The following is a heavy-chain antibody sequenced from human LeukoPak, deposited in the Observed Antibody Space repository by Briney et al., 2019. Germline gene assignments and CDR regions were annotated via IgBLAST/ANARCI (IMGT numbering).Heavy chain of an antibody. CDR3: ARDKLQMYGGYYYYYGMDV. CDR2: ISSSSSYI. Sequence: GGSLRLSCAASGFTFSSYSMNWVRQAPGKGLEWVSSISSSSSYIYYADSVKGRFTISRDNAKNSLYLQMNSLRAEDTAVYYCARDKLQMYGGYYYYYGMDVWGQGTTVTVSS. J-gene: IGHJ6*02. D-gene: IGHD4/OR15-4a*01. CDR1: GFTFSSYS. V-gene: IGHV3-21*01.